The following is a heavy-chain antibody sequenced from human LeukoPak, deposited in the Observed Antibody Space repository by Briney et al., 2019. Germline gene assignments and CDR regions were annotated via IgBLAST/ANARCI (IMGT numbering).Heavy chain of an antibody. CDR2: VDPEDGET. CDR3: ATVGVLVPAANAFDI. J-gene: IGHJ3*02. Sequence: GASVKVSCKVSGYTLTELSMHWVRQVPEKGLEWMGGVDPEDGETIYAQKFQGRVTMTEDTSTDTAYMELSSLRSEDTAVYYCATVGVLVPAANAFDIWGQGTMVTVSS. D-gene: IGHD2-2*01. V-gene: IGHV1-24*01. CDR1: GYTLTELS.